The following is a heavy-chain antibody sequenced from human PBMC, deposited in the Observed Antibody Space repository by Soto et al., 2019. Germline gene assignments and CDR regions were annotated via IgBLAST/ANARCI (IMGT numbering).Heavy chain of an antibody. CDR2: IKQDGSEK. D-gene: IGHD3-9*01. CDR3: ARDRGVLTGYYNRVIEIVV. J-gene: IGHJ6*02. CDR1: GFTFSSYW. Sequence: EVQLVESGGGLVQPGGSLRLSCAASGFTFSSYWMSWVRQAPGKGLEWVANIKQDGSEKYYVDSVKGRFTISRDNAKNSRYMQMNSLRADDTAVYCCARDRGVLTGYYNRVIEIVVWVQGTTVTVSS. V-gene: IGHV3-7*01.